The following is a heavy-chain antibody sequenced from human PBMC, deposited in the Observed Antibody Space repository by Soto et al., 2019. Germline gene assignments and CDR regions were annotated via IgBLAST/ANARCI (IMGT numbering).Heavy chain of an antibody. D-gene: IGHD3-9*01. CDR3: TRLATYYDILSGYYFDY. J-gene: IGHJ4*02. CDR1: GYSFTSYW. V-gene: IGHV5-51*01. Sequence: GESLKISCKGSGYSFTSYWIAWVRQMPGKGLEWMGIIFPGDSSSRYSPSFQGQVTISADRSISTAYLQWSSLKASDTAMYYCTRLATYYDILSGYYFDYWGQGTLVTVSS. CDR2: IFPGDSSS.